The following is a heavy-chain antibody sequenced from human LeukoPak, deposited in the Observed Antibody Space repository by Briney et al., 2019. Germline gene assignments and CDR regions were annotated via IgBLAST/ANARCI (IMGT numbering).Heavy chain of an antibody. Sequence: SETLSLTCAVSGYSISSGYYWGWIRQPPGKGLEWIGSIYHSGSTYYNPSLKSRVTISVDTSKTQFSLKLTSVTAADTAVYYCARKYCSTTTCYSFDYWGQGTLVTVSS. D-gene: IGHD2-2*01. CDR1: GYSISSGYY. V-gene: IGHV4-38-2*01. CDR3: ARKYCSTTTCYSFDY. CDR2: IYHSGST. J-gene: IGHJ4*02.